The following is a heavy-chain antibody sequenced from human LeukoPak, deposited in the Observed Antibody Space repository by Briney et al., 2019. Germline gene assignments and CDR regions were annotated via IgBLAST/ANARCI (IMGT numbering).Heavy chain of an antibody. V-gene: IGHV3-21*01. CDR2: ISSSSSYI. Sequence: PGGSLRLSCAASGFTFSSYSMNSVRQAPGEGLEWVSSISSSSSYIYYADSVKGRFTISRDNAKNSLYLQMNSLRAEDTAVYYCARGTLGNYGDYDFDYWGQGTLVTVSS. J-gene: IGHJ4*02. CDR3: ARGTLGNYGDYDFDY. D-gene: IGHD4-17*01. CDR1: GFTFSSYS.